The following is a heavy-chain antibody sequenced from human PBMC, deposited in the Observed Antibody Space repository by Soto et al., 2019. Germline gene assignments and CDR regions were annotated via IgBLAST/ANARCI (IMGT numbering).Heavy chain of an antibody. CDR3: AMVLRDPPISSDY. CDR2: ISPSSDTK. V-gene: IGHV3-48*01. J-gene: IGHJ4*02. Sequence: GGSLRLSCAASGFTFSSYSMNWVRQAPGKGLEWVSYISPSSDTKYYADSVKGRFTISRDSAKKTVYLQMNSLRAEDTAVYFCAMVLRDPPISSDYPGPGPLLTVSS. D-gene: IGHD2-8*01. CDR1: GFTFSSYS.